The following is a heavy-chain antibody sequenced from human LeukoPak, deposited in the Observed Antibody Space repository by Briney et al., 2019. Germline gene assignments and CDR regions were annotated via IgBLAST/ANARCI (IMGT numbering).Heavy chain of an antibody. CDR2: ISNDGSKK. Sequence: PGGSLRLSCAASGLTFSSYGMHWVRQAPGKGLDWVAVISNDGSKKYYADSVKGRFTISRDNSKNTLSLQVSSLRTEDTAVYYCAKDRYSYAFEYSDPWGQGTLVTVSS. CDR3: AKDRYSYAFEYSDP. D-gene: IGHD5-18*01. J-gene: IGHJ5*02. CDR1: GLTFSSYG. V-gene: IGHV3-30*18.